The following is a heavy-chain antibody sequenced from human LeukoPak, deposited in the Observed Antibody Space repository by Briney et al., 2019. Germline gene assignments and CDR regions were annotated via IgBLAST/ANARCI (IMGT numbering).Heavy chain of an antibody. D-gene: IGHD4-17*01. CDR2: ISYDGTIK. Sequence: PGGSLRLSCVGSGFTFSRYGLHWVRQAPGKGLEWVAGISYDGTIKHYADSVKGRFTISRDNSKSTLSLQMSSLRADDTAVYYCARADYGDYLQRGSWGQGTLVTVSS. J-gene: IGHJ5*02. CDR1: GFTFSRYG. CDR3: ARADYGDYLQRGS. V-gene: IGHV3-30*19.